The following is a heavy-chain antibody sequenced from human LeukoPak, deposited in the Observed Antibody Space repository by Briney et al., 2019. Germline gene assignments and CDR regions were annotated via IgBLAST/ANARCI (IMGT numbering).Heavy chain of an antibody. Sequence: PGGSLRLSCAASVFTFSNYAMSWVRQAPGKGLEWVSSISSSSSYIYYADSVKGRFTISRDNAKNSLYLQMNSLRAEDTAVYYCARDGTLYCSNGVCPGYWGQGTLVTVSS. J-gene: IGHJ4*02. CDR3: ARDGTLYCSNGVCPGY. D-gene: IGHD2-8*01. CDR2: ISSSSSYI. V-gene: IGHV3-21*01. CDR1: VFTFSNYA.